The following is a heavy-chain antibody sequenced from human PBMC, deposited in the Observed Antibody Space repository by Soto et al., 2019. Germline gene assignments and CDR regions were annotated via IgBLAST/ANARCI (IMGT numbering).Heavy chain of an antibody. J-gene: IGHJ4*02. CDR1: GGSVRSSSYY. D-gene: IGHD6-13*01. CDR2: IYYSGRT. Sequence: QLRLQESGPGLVKSSETLSLTCTISGGSVRSSSYYWGWIRQPPGKGLEWIASIYYSGRTHNNPALKSRVTMSIDKLQKQFSLKMNSVTGADTGVYYCARHEGGAAADRPLDYWGQGTLVTVSS. V-gene: IGHV4-39*01. CDR3: ARHEGGAAADRPLDY.